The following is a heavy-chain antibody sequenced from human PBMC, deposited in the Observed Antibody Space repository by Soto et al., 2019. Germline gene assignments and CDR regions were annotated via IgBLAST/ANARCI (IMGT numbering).Heavy chain of an antibody. Sequence: GASVKVSCKASGGTFSSYAISWVRQAPGQGLEWMGGIIPIFGTANYAQKFQGRVTITADESTSTAYMELSSLRSEDTALYYCARVYDDFWSGYWSPQYYYYYGMDVWGQGTTVTVSS. D-gene: IGHD3-3*01. J-gene: IGHJ6*02. CDR3: ARVYDDFWSGYWSPQYYYYYGMDV. CDR1: GGTFSSYA. V-gene: IGHV1-69*13. CDR2: IIPIFGTA.